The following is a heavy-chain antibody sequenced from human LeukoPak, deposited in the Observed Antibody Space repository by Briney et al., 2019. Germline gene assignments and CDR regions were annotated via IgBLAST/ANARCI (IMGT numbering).Heavy chain of an antibody. CDR2: LSFEGDST. V-gene: IGHV3-30*13. CDR1: GFLLWIYD. J-gene: IGHJ4*02. Sequence: GGPLRLSCAPSGFLLWIYDMQGVRESPGGGVEWVGVLSFEGDSTECEDPVNGRFSIYRDNSKDMLYLQRNSLRVEDSDVYYCAKDIWGGNEVGGRGTLDSVSS. D-gene: IGHD3-16*01. CDR3: AKDIWGGNEV.